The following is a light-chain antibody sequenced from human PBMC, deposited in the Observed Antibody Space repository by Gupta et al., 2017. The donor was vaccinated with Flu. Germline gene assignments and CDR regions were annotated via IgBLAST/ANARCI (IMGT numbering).Light chain of an antibody. Sequence: STASLSASXGDRVTITCRASQSISSYLNWYQQKPGKAPKLLIYAASSLQSGVPSRFSGSGSGTDFTLTISSLQPEDFATYYCQQSYSTPRTFGQGTKVEIK. CDR1: QSISSY. CDR3: QQSYSTPRT. CDR2: AAS. V-gene: IGKV1-39*01. J-gene: IGKJ1*01.